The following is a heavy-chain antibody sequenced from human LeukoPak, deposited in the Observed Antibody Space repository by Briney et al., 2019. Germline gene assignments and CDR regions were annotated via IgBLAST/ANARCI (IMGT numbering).Heavy chain of an antibody. CDR1: GYTFTGYY. CDR3: ATPFEDWHAFDI. J-gene: IGHJ3*02. Sequence: ASVKVSCKASGYTFTGYYMHWVRQAPGQGLEWMGWINPNSGGTNYAQKFQGRVTMTRDTSISTAYMELSRLRSDDTAVYYCATPFEDWHAFDIWGQGTMVTVSS. V-gene: IGHV1-2*02. CDR2: INPNSGGT. D-gene: IGHD2-21*01.